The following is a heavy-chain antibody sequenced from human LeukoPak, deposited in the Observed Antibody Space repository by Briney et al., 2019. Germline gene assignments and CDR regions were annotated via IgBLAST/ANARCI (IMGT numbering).Heavy chain of an antibody. D-gene: IGHD4-11*01. CDR1: GYTFTSYA. CDR2: INTKTGNP. Sequence: ASVTVSCKASGYTFTSYAMNWVRQAPGQGLEWMGWINTKTGNPTYAQGFTGRFVFSLDTSVSTAYLQISSLKAEDTAVYYCARYSTYSNYPASYYYYYMDVWGKGTTVTVSS. CDR3: ARYSTYSNYPASYYYYYMDV. J-gene: IGHJ6*03. V-gene: IGHV7-4-1*02.